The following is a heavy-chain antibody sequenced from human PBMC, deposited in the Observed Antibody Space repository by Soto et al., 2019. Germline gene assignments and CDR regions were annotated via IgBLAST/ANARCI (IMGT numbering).Heavy chain of an antibody. J-gene: IGHJ6*02. Sequence: QVQLQESGPGLVKPSETLSLTCIVSGGSSRSGDYYWSWIRQPPGKGLEWIGNIYYSGNTYYNPSLKSRVTISLDTSKKQFSLRLSSVTAADTAVYYCARDRGLYGMDVWGQGTTVSVSS. CDR1: GGSSRSGDYY. CDR2: IYYSGNT. V-gene: IGHV4-30-4*01. CDR3: ARDRGLYGMDV.